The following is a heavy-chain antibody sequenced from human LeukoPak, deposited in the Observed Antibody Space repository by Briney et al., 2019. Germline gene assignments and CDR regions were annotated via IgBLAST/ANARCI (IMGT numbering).Heavy chain of an antibody. CDR3: ARLGSSSRSYDYVWGSYRYITD. D-gene: IGHD3-16*02. V-gene: IGHV5-51*01. J-gene: IGHJ4*02. CDR2: IYPGDSDT. Sequence: GESLKISCKASGYSFTSYLIAWVRQMPGKGLEWMGIIYPGDSDTRYSPSFQGQVTISADKSISTTYLQWSSLKASDTAMYYCARLGSSSRSYDYVWGSYRYITDWGQGTLVTVSS. CDR1: GYSFTSYL.